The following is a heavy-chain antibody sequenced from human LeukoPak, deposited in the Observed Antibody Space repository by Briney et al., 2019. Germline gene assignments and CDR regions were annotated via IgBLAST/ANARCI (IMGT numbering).Heavy chain of an antibody. J-gene: IGHJ4*02. CDR3: ARTLAGISRGAFDY. Sequence: ASVKVSCKASGYTFTGYYMHWVRQAPGQGLEWMGLIHPNRGGTNYAQKFQGRVTMTRDTSISTAYMELSRLRSDDTAVYYCARTLAGISRGAFDYWGQGTLVTVSS. CDR1: GYTFTGYY. D-gene: IGHD6-13*01. V-gene: IGHV1-2*02. CDR2: IHPNRGGT.